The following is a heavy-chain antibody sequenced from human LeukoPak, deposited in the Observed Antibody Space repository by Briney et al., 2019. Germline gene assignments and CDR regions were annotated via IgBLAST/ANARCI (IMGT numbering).Heavy chain of an antibody. J-gene: IGHJ4*02. V-gene: IGHV3-7*01. CDR1: GFTFSRHW. CDR2: IKQDASQ. D-gene: IGHD4-17*01. Sequence: GGSLRLSCAASGFTFSRHWMGWVRQAPGKGLEWVANIKQDASQYYVDSVRGRFIISRDNAKNSLSLQMNSLRLEDTAVYYCARGPDFGHRLDYFDYWGQGTLVTVSS. CDR3: ARGPDFGHRLDYFDY.